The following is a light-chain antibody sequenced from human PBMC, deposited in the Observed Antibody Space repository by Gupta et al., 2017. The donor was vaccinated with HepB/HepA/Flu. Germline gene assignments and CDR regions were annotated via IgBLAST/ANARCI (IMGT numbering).Light chain of an antibody. CDR2: GVS. CDR1: QSVSSY. Sequence: EIVLTRSPATLALSPGERATLSCRASQSVSSYLAWYRQKPGQAPRLLIDGVSKRATGIPARFSGSGCGTDFTLTISSLEPEDFAVYYCQQRSNWPLFSFGQGTKLDIK. J-gene: IGKJ2*03. V-gene: IGKV3-11*01. CDR3: QQRSNWPLFS.